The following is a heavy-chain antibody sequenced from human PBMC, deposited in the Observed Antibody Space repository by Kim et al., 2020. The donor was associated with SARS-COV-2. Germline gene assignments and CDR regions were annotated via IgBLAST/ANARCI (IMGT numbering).Heavy chain of an antibody. CDR1: GGSISSYY. D-gene: IGHD5-12*01. CDR3: ARASRDYSGYDLGSWFDP. V-gene: IGHV4-59*01. J-gene: IGHJ5*02. Sequence: SETLSLTCTVSGGSISSYYWSWIRQPPGKGLEWIGYIYYSGSTNYNPSLKSRVTISVDTSKNQFSLKLSSVTAADTAVYYCARASRDYSGYDLGSWFDPWGQGALVTVSS. CDR2: IYYSGST.